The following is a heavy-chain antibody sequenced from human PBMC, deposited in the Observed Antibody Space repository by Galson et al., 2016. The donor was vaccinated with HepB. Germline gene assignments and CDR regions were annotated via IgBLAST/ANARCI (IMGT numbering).Heavy chain of an antibody. CDR2: IHPGDSHT. CDR1: GSSFSTYH. D-gene: IGHD6-19*01. Sequence: QSGAVVKKPGESLKISCKASGSSFSTYHIAWVRQMPGKGLEWMGFIHPGDSHTTYSPSFQGHVSISADRSIKTAYLQWTTLRASDTAIYFCARLNQQWPDYFYAMDVWGQGTTVTVSS. J-gene: IGHJ6*02. CDR3: ARLNQQWPDYFYAMDV. V-gene: IGHV5-51*01.